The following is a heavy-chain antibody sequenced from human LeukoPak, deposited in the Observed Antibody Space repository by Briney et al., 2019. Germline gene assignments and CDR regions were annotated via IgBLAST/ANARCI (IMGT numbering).Heavy chain of an antibody. D-gene: IGHD3-22*01. CDR3: ARVGYYESSGYYEY. CDR1: GGTFISYA. CDR2: INPNSGGT. Sequence: ASVKVSCKASGGTFISYAISWVRQAPGQGLEWMGRINPNSGGTNYAQKFQGRVTMTRDTSISTVYMELSRPRSDDTAVYYCARVGYYESSGYYEYWGQGTLVTVSS. V-gene: IGHV1-2*06. J-gene: IGHJ4*02.